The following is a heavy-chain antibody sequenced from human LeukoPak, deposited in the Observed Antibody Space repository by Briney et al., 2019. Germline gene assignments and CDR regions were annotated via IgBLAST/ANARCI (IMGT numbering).Heavy chain of an antibody. D-gene: IGHD6-19*01. CDR1: GFTFTSSA. J-gene: IGHJ5*02. CDR2: IVVGSGNT. V-gene: IGHV1-58*02. CDR3: EADPKGSSGWYMDNWFDP. Sequence: SVKVSCKASGFTFTSSAMQWVRQARGQRLEWIGWIVVGSGNTNYAQKFQERVTITRDMSTSTAYMELSSLRSEDTAVYYCEADPKGSSGWYMDNWFDPWGQGTLVTVSS.